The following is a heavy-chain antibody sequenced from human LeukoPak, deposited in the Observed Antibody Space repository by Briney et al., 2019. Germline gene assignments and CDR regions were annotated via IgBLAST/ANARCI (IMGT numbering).Heavy chain of an antibody. Sequence: GGSLRLSCAASGFTIDSYAMSWVRQAPGKGLEWVSAMSSGGTTYYADSVKGRFTISRDSSKNTLNLQMNSLRAEDTAVYYCAKDWASGNYFDYWGQGTLVSVSS. J-gene: IGHJ4*02. CDR2: MSSGGTT. CDR1: GFTIDSYA. D-gene: IGHD1-14*01. V-gene: IGHV3-23*01. CDR3: AKDWASGNYFDY.